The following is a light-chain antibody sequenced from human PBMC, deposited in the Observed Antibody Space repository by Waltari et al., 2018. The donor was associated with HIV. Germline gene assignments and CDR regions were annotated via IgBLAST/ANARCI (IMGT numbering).Light chain of an antibody. V-gene: IGKV1-5*03. J-gene: IGKJ2*01. Sequence: DVQMTQSPSTLSASVGDRVAITCRASQIINNWLAWYQQRPGRPPKLLIYKTSNLESGVPVRFIGSGSWAEFTLTIDGLQPDDFATYFCQQYNSHSYTFGQGTRLDI. CDR1: QIINNW. CDR2: KTS. CDR3: QQYNSHSYT.